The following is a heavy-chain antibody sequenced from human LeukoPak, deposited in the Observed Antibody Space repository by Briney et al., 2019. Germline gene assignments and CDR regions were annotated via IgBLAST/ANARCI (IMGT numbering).Heavy chain of an antibody. CDR1: GGSISSYY. CDR2: IYSTGST. CDR3: ARAPILYYFDC. V-gene: IGHV4-59*08. J-gene: IGHJ4*02. Sequence: PAETLSLTCTVSGGSISSYYWSWIRQPPGKELEWIGYIYSTGSTSYNPSLQSRVTISIDTSKNQFSLNLNSVTAADTAVYYCARAPILYYFDCWGQGTLAAVSS.